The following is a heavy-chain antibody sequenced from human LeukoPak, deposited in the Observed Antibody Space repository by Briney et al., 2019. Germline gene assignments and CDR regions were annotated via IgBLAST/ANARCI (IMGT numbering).Heavy chain of an antibody. D-gene: IGHD2-21*02. V-gene: IGHV1-2*02. CDR3: ARDRGDCGDDCYSFDY. Sequence: RASVKVSCKASGYTFIGYYMHWVRQAPGQGLEWMGWINPNTGDTQYAQKFQGRVTVTRDTSISTAYMELSRPTSDDTAVYYCARDRGDCGDDCYSFDYWGQGTLVTVSS. J-gene: IGHJ4*02. CDR2: INPNTGDT. CDR1: GYTFIGYY.